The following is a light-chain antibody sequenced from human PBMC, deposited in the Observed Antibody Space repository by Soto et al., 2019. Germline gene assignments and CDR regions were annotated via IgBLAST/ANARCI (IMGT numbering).Light chain of an antibody. V-gene: IGKV3-20*01. CDR2: GAF. CDR3: QQYGSSLFT. CDR1: QSVSSSF. J-gene: IGKJ4*01. Sequence: EIVLTQSPGTLSLSPGERATLSCRASQSVSSSFLAWYQQKAGQAPRLLIYGAFNRATGVPDRFSGSGSGTDFTLTISRLEPEDFAVYYXQQYGSSLFTFGGGTEVEIK.